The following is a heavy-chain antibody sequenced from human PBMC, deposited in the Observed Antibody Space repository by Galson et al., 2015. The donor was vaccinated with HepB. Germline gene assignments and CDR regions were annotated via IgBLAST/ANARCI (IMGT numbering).Heavy chain of an antibody. D-gene: IGHD6-13*01. J-gene: IGHJ4*02. CDR1: GFTFSSYS. V-gene: IGHV3-48*01. CDR2: ISSSSSTI. Sequence: SLRLSCAASGFTFSSYSMNWVRQAPGKGLEWVSYISSSSSTIYYADSVKGRFTISRDNAKNSLYLQMNSLRAEDTAVYYCALGYSSSWASFDYWGQGTLVTVSS. CDR3: ALGYSSSWASFDY.